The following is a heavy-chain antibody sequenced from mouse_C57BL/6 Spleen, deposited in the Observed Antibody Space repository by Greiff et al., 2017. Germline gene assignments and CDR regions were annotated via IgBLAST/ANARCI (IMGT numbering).Heavy chain of an antibody. D-gene: IGHD1-1*01. CDR2: INPNNGGT. J-gene: IGHJ3*01. CDR3: ARAKLRGFAY. V-gene: IGHV1-22*01. Sequence: EVKVVESGPELVKPGASVKMSCKASGYTFTDYNMHWVKQSHGKSLEWIGYINPNNGGTSYNKKFKGKATLTVNKSSSTAYMELRSLTSEDSAVYYCARAKLRGFAYWGQGTLVTVSA. CDR1: GYTFTDYN.